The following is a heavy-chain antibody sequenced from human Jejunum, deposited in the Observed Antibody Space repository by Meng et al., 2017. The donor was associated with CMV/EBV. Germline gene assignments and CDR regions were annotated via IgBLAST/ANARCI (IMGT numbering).Heavy chain of an antibody. CDR2: ISGSGGGT. D-gene: IGHD1-1*01. J-gene: IGHJ4*02. Sequence: SGFSFSNYAMTWVRQAPGKGLEWVSTISGSGGGTLYYADSVKGRFTISRDNPKNTLYLQMNSLTVEDTAVYYCAKSTTNTWSTFDSWGQGSLVTVSS. CDR3: AKSTTNTWSTFDS. V-gene: IGHV3-23*01. CDR1: GFSFSNYA.